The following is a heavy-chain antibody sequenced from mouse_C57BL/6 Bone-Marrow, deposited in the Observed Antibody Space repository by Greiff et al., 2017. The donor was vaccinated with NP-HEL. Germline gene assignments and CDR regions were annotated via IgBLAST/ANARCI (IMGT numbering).Heavy chain of an antibody. CDR3: ARQGDVERGYFDV. Sequence: EVKLMESGGGLVQPGESLKLSCESNEYEFPSHDMSWVRKTPEKRLELVAAINSDGGSTYYPDTMERRFIISRDNTKKTLYLQMSSLRSEDTALYYCARQGDVERGYFDVWGTGTTVTVSS. CDR2: INSDGGST. J-gene: IGHJ1*03. CDR1: EYEFPSHD. V-gene: IGHV5-2*01.